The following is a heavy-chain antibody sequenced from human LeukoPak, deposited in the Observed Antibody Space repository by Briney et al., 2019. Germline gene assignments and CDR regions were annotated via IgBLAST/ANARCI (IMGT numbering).Heavy chain of an antibody. J-gene: IGHJ4*02. CDR2: IRGNSERT. CDR3: AREQSGTRGWYTVDY. Sequence: GGSLRLSCVASGFSFSAYAITWVRQAPGKGMEWVSAIRGNSERTYYADSVRGRFTISGDNSKDTSYLQISSLRVEDTAVYYCAREQSGTRGWYTVDYWGQGTLVAVSS. CDR1: GFSFSAYA. V-gene: IGHV3-23*01. D-gene: IGHD6-19*01.